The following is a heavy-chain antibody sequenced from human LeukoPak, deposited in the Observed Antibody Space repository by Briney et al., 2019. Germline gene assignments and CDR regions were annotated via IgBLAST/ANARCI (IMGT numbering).Heavy chain of an antibody. CDR3: ARHLRQRQQLVTIIDY. Sequence: GESLKISCKGSGYSFASYWIGWVRQMPGEGLEWMGIIYPGDSDTRYSPSFQGQVTISADKSISTAYLQWSSLKASDTAMYYCARHLRQRQQLVTIIDYWGQGTLVTVSS. CDR2: IYPGDSDT. V-gene: IGHV5-51*01. J-gene: IGHJ4*02. D-gene: IGHD6-13*01. CDR1: GYSFASYW.